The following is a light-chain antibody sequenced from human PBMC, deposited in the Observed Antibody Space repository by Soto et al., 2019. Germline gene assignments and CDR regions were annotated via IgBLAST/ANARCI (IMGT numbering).Light chain of an antibody. CDR3: QYYDTFRT. CDR2: GAS. Sequence: EIVLTQSPGTLSLSLGERGTLACRASQSVDSTYLTWYQQKPGQAPRLLIYGASGRATGIPDRFSGGGSGTDFTLTISRLEPEDFAVYYCQYYDTFRTLGQGTKVDIK. V-gene: IGKV3-20*01. CDR1: QSVDSTY. J-gene: IGKJ1*01.